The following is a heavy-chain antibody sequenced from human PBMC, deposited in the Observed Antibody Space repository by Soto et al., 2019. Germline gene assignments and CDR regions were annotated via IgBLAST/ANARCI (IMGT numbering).Heavy chain of an antibody. CDR3: TIEGAYPGPDFDY. CDR1: GFTFSDRY. D-gene: IGHD3-16*01. J-gene: IGHJ4*02. CDR2: TKNKANSYTT. V-gene: IGHV3-72*01. Sequence: LRLSFAASGFTFSDRYMDWVRQAPGKGLEWVGRTKNKANSYTTEYAAPVKGRFTISRDYSRDSVYLQMNSLKTDDTAVYYCTIEGAYPGPDFDYWGQGTLVTVSS.